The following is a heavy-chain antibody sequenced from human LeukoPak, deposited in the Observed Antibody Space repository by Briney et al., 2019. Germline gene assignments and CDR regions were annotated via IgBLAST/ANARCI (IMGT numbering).Heavy chain of an antibody. CDR2: ISGSGGST. CDR1: GFTFSSYA. J-gene: IGHJ4*02. V-gene: IGHV3-23*01. Sequence: HPGGSLRLSCAASGFTFSSYAMSWVRQAPGKGLEWVSAISGSGGSTCYADSVKGRFTISRDNSKNTLYLQMNSLRAEDTAVYYCAKVKTAGSLPHDYWGQGTLVTVSS. CDR3: AKVKTAGSLPHDY. D-gene: IGHD6-13*01.